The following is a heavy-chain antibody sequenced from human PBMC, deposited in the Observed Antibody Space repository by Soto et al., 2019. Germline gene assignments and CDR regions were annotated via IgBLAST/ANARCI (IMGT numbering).Heavy chain of an antibody. D-gene: IGHD6-13*01. CDR2: ISGSGGST. V-gene: IGHV3-23*01. CDR3: AKAGGAAAARGRYYYGMDV. J-gene: IGHJ6*02. Sequence: GGSLRLSCAASGFTFSSYAMSWVRQAPGKGLEWVSAISGSGGSTYYADSVKGRFTISRDNSKNTLYLQMNSLRAEDTAVYHCAKAGGAAAARGRYYYGMDVWGQGTTVTVSS. CDR1: GFTFSSYA.